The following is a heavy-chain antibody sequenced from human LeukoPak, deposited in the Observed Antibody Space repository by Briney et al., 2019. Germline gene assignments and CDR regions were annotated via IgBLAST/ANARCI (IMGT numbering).Heavy chain of an antibody. J-gene: IGHJ5*02. CDR1: GGSFSGYY. V-gene: IGHV4-34*01. Sequence: SETLSLTCAVYGGSFSGYYWSWIRQPPGKGLEWIGSIYYSGSTYYNPSLKSRVTISVDTSKNQFSLKLSSVTAADTAVYYCARTYYDSSGRLNWFDPWGQGTLVTVSS. D-gene: IGHD3-22*01. CDR3: ARTYYDSSGRLNWFDP. CDR2: IYYSGST.